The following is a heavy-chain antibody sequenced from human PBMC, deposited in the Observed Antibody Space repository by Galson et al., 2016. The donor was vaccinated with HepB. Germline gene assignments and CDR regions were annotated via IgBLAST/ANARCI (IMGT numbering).Heavy chain of an antibody. Sequence: SLRLSCAASGFTFSNYAFHWVRQTPGNGLEWVSVISYDGSNKYYSDSVKGRFIISRDNSTNTIILHMNSLRSEDTGVYHCTRASFTTFGILRGYFQHWGQSSRVTVSS. CDR1: GFTFSNYA. J-gene: IGHJ1*01. V-gene: IGHV3-30*04. D-gene: IGHD3-3*01. CDR3: TRASFTTFGILRGYFQH. CDR2: ISYDGSNK.